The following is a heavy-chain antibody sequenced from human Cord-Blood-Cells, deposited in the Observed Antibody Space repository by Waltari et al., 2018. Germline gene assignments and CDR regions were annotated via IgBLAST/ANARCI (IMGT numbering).Heavy chain of an antibody. CDR1: GFTFSSYS. J-gene: IGHJ3*02. CDR2: ISSSSSYI. V-gene: IGHV3-21*01. Sequence: EVQLVESGGGLVKPGGSLRLSCAASGFTFSSYSMNWVRQAPGKGLELVSSISSSSSYIYYADSVKGRFTISRDNAKNSLYLQMNSLRAEDTAVYYCARDPSSSHAFDIWGQGTMVTVSS. D-gene: IGHD6-6*01. CDR3: ARDPSSSHAFDI.